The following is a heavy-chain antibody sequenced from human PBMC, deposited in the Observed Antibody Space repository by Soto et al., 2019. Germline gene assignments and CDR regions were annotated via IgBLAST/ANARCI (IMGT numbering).Heavy chain of an antibody. D-gene: IGHD3-16*01. Sequence: QVQLVESGGGVVQPGRSLRLSCAASGFTFSSYAMHWVRRAPGKGLEWMAVMSYDGSNKYYADSVKGRFTISRDNSKNTLYLQMNSVRTEDTALYCCAGDGGGYWGQGSLVIVSS. CDR1: GFTFSSYA. J-gene: IGHJ4*02. V-gene: IGHV3-30-3*01. CDR2: MSYDGSNK. CDR3: AGDGGGY.